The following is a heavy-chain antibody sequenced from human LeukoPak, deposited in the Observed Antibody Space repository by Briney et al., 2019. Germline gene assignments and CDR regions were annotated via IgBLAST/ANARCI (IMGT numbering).Heavy chain of an antibody. J-gene: IGHJ4*02. Sequence: GGSLRLSCAASGFTFSSYGMHWVRQAPGKGLEWVAVISYDGSNKYYADSVKGRFTISRDNSKNTLYLQMNSLRAEDTAVYYCAKDLVTTLEYPPHHYDDYWGQGTLVTVSS. D-gene: IGHD2/OR15-2a*01. CDR1: GFTFSSYG. V-gene: IGHV3-30*18. CDR2: ISYDGSNK. CDR3: AKDLVTTLEYPPHHYDDY.